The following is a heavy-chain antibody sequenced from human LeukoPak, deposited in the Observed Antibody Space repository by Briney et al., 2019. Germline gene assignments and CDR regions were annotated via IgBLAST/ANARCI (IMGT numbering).Heavy chain of an antibody. J-gene: IGHJ6*03. V-gene: IGHV4-30-4*08. CDR1: GGSISSGDYY. Sequence: SETLSLTCTVSGGSISSGDYYWRWIRQPPGTGLEWIGYIYYSGSTYYNPSLKSRVTISVDTSKNQFSLKLSSVTAADTAVYYCARGQPYYYDSSGYSSSGYMDVWGKGTTVTVSS. CDR2: IYYSGST. D-gene: IGHD3-22*01. CDR3: ARGQPYYYDSSGYSSSGYMDV.